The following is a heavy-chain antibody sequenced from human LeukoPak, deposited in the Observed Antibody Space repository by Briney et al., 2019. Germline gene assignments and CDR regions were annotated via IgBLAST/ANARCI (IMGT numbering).Heavy chain of an antibody. Sequence: GGSLRLSCAASGFPFSTYWMAWVRQAPGKGLDWVANIRKDGGAKFYAASVKGRFIISRDIAKNSLYLQMNNLRDEDTAVYYCASSHDSSGNDWGQGTLVTV. V-gene: IGHV3-7*01. CDR2: IRKDGGAK. J-gene: IGHJ4*02. CDR1: GFPFSTYW. D-gene: IGHD3-22*01. CDR3: ASSHDSSGND.